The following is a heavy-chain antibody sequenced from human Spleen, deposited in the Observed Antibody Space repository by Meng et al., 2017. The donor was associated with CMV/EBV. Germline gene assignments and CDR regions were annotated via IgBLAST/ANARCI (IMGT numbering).Heavy chain of an antibody. CDR2: INSDGSST. V-gene: IGHV3-74*01. CDR3: ARDPTIFGVERDQYYYYGMDV. Sequence: YWMHWVSQAPGKGLVLVSRINSDGSSTSYADSVKGRFTISRDNAKNTLYLQMNSLRAEDTAVYYCARDPTIFGVERDQYYYYGMDVWGQGTTVTVSS. J-gene: IGHJ6*02. CDR1: YW. D-gene: IGHD3-3*01.